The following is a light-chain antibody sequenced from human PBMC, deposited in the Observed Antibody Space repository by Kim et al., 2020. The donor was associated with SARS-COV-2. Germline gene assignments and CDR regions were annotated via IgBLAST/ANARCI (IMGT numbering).Light chain of an antibody. CDR1: SSNIGARYD. V-gene: IGLV1-40*01. J-gene: IGLJ3*02. CDR3: QSYDNSLSVWV. CDR2: GYN. Sequence: QSVLTQPPSVSGAPGQRVTISCTGTSSNIGARYDVHWYQHLPGTAPKLLIYGYNNRPSGVPARFSDSKSGTSASLAITGLQAEDEADYYCQSYDNSLSVWVFGGGTQLTVL.